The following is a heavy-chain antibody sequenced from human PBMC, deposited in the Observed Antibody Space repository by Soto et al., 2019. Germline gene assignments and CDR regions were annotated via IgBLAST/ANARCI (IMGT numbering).Heavy chain of an antibody. CDR3: ARHNYGSGSTYFDD. CDR2: IYYSGST. CDR1: GGSISSYY. J-gene: IGHJ4*02. V-gene: IGHV4-59*08. D-gene: IGHD3-10*01. Sequence: PSETLSLTCTVFGGSISSYYWSWIRQPPGKGLEWIGYIYYSGSTNYNPSLKSRVTISVDTSKNQFSLKLNSMTAADTAVYYCARHNYGSGSTYFDDWGQGTLVTVYS.